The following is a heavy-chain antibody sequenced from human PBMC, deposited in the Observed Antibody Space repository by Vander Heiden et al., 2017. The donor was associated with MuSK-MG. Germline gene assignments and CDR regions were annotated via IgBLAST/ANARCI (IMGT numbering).Heavy chain of an antibody. CDR3: ARLSFGYSSGWYGPDVDY. J-gene: IGHJ4*02. Sequence: EVQLVPSGAEVKKPGESVRISCKGSGYSFTSYSVSRVRRMPGKGLRWMGRIDPSDSYTNYSPSFQGHVTISDDKSISTAYLQWSSLKASDTAMYYCARLSFGYSSGWYGPDVDYWGQGTLVTVSS. V-gene: IGHV5-10-1*03. CDR1: GYSFTSYS. CDR2: IDPSDSYT. D-gene: IGHD6-19*01.